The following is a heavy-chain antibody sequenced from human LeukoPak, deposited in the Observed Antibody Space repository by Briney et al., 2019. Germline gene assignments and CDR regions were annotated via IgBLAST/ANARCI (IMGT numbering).Heavy chain of an antibody. CDR1: GFTFSDYY. CDR2: ISSSGTNI. V-gene: IGHV3-11*04. J-gene: IGHJ3*02. Sequence: GGSLRLSCAASGFTFSDYYMSWIRQAPGKGLEWVSYISSSGTNIYYADSVKGRFTISRDNAKNSLYLQMNSLRAEDTAVYYCAREKGDIVATMGAFDIWGQGTMVTVSS. CDR3: AREKGDIVATMGAFDI. D-gene: IGHD5-12*01.